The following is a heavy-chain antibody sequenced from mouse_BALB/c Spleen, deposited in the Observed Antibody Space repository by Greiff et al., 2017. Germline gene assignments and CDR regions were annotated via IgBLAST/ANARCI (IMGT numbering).Heavy chain of an antibody. CDR3: AREEYVNAMDY. Sequence: EVHLVESGGGLVKPGGSLKLSCAASGFTFSDYYMYWVRQTPEKRLEWVATISDGGSYTYYPDSVKGRFTISRDNAKNNLYLQMSSLKSEDTAMYYCAREEYVNAMDYWGQGTSVTVSS. CDR2: ISDGGSYT. D-gene: IGHD2-10*02. V-gene: IGHV5-4*02. CDR1: GFTFSDYY. J-gene: IGHJ4*01.